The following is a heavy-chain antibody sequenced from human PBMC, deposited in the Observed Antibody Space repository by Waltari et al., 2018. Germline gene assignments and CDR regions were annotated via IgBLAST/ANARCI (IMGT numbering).Heavy chain of an antibody. Sequence: VQLLESGGGLVQPGGSLRLSCAASGFTFSSYAMSWVRQAPGQGLEWMGRIIPIFGTANYAQKFQGRVTITADKSTSTAYMELSSLRSEDTAVYYCARTALYSSGGTDYWGQGTLVTVSS. D-gene: IGHD6-19*01. CDR2: IIPIFGTA. CDR3: ARTALYSSGGTDY. J-gene: IGHJ4*02. CDR1: GFTFSSYA. V-gene: IGHV1-69*06.